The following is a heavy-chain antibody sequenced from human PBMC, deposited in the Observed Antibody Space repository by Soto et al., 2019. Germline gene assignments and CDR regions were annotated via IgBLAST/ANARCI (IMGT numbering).Heavy chain of an antibody. J-gene: IGHJ4*02. Sequence: ASVKVSCKASGYTFTSYDINWVRQATGQGLEWMGWMNPNSGNTGYAQKFQGRVTMTRNTSISTAYMELSSLRSEDTAVYYYVFGVVVAATAYFDYWGQGTLVTVSS. D-gene: IGHD2-15*01. CDR3: VFGVVVAATAYFDY. CDR2: MNPNSGNT. V-gene: IGHV1-8*01. CDR1: GYTFTSYD.